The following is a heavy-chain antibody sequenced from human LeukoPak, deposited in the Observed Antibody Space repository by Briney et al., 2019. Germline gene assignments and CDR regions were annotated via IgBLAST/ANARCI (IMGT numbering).Heavy chain of an antibody. CDR3: ARHNAPRRVGFDF. V-gene: IGHV4-39*01. J-gene: IGHJ4*02. CDR2: LSHAGNT. D-gene: IGHD2-2*01. Sequence: PSETLSLTCTVSGGSISSYYWGWIRQPPGKGLEWVACLSHAGNTWYNPSLESRLSISVDTSKNQFSLKFSSVTAADTALYWCARHNAPRRVGFDFWGQGILVTVSS. CDR1: GGSISSYY.